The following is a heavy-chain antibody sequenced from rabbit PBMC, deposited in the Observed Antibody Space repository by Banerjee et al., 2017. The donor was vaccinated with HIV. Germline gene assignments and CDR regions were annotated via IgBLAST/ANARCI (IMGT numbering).Heavy chain of an antibody. V-gene: IGHV1S45*01. D-gene: IGHD6-1*01. CDR3: ARSGATGAGHAYGWSL. Sequence: QEQLKETGGGLVQPGGSLTLTCTTSGFSFSSSYYMCWVRQAPGKGLEWIGCIYTGGSGTTYYASWAKGRFTVSKTSSTTVTLQMTSLTAADTATYFCARSGATGAGHAYGWSLWGPGTLVTVS. CDR1: GFSFSSSYY. CDR2: IYTGGSGTT. J-gene: IGHJ4*01.